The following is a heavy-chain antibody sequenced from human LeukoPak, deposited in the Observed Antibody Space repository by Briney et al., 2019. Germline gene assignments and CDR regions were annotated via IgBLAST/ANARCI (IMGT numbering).Heavy chain of an antibody. CDR1: GFTFSSYW. V-gene: IGHV3-7*01. D-gene: IGHD5-18*01. CDR2: IKQDGSEK. CDR3: ARDRIQLWLTRPLD. Sequence: QTGGSLRLSCAASGFTFSSYWMSWVRQAPGKGLEWVANIKQDGSEKYYVGSVKGRFTISRDNAKNSLYLQMNSLRAEDTAVYYCARDRIQLWLTRPLDWGQGTLVTVSS. J-gene: IGHJ4*02.